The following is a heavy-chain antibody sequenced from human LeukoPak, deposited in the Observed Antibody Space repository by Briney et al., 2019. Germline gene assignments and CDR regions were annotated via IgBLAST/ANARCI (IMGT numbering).Heavy chain of an antibody. CDR3: AKEFNRGLPDY. J-gene: IGHJ4*02. D-gene: IGHD2-21*01. CDR2: ISYDGSNE. V-gene: IGHV3-30*18. Sequence: GGSLRLSCAASGFTFSTYGMHWARQAPGKGLEWVAVISYDGSNEYYADSVKGRFTISRHNSKNTLYLQMSSLRAEDTAVYYCAKEFNRGLPDYWGQGTLVTVPS. CDR1: GFTFSTYG.